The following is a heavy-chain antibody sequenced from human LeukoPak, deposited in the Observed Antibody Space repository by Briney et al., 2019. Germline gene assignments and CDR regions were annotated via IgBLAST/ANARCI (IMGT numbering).Heavy chain of an antibody. J-gene: IGHJ5*02. CDR1: GGSISSGDYY. CDR3: ARLLRFGESDP. CDR2: IYYSGST. V-gene: IGHV4-30-4*01. D-gene: IGHD3-10*01. Sequence: KSSQTLSLTCTVSGGSISSGDYYWSWIRQPPGKGLEWIGYIYYSGSTYYNPSLKSRVTISVDTSKNQFSLKLSSVTAADTAVYYCARLLRFGESDPWGQGTLATVSS.